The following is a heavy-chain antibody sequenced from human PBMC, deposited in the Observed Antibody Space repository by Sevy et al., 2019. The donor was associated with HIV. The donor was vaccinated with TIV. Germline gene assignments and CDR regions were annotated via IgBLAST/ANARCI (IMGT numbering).Heavy chain of an antibody. V-gene: IGHV3-7*01. J-gene: IGHJ6*02. Sequence: GGSLRLSCAASGFTFNSYWMTWVRQAPGKGLEWVANINQDGSEKYYVDSRKGPFTISTDNSQNSLSLQMNTLRVDDTAVYFCASEGSSYETYYYDYAMDLWGLGTTVTVSS. CDR3: ASEGSSYETYYYDYAMDL. D-gene: IGHD3-10*01. CDR1: GFTFNSYW. CDR2: INQDGSEK.